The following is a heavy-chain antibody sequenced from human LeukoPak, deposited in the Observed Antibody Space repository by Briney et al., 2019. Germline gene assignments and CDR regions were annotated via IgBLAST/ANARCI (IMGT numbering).Heavy chain of an antibody. V-gene: IGHV4-59*08. D-gene: IGHD2-21*02. CDR1: GGSISSYY. Sequence: SETLSLTCTVSGGSISSYYWSWIRQPPGKGLEWIGYIYYSGSTNYNPSLKSRVTISVDTSKNQSSLKLSSVTAAETAVYYCASHKMTAILSWFDPWGQGTLVTVSS. CDR2: IYYSGST. J-gene: IGHJ5*02. CDR3: ASHKMTAILSWFDP.